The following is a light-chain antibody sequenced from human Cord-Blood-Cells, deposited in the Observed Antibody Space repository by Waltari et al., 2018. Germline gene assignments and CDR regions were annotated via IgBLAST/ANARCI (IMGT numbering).Light chain of an antibody. CDR1: SSDVGGYNY. J-gene: IGLJ1*01. Sequence: QSALTQPASVSGSPGQSITISCPGTSSDVGGYNYVSWYQQHPGKAPKLMIYEVSNRPSGVSNRFSGSKSGNTASLTISGIQAEDEADYYCSSYTSSSTYVFGTGTKVTVL. CDR2: EVS. CDR3: SSYTSSSTYV. V-gene: IGLV2-14*01.